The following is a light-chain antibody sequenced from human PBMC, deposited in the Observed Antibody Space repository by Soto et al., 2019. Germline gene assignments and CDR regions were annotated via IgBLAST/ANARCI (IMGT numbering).Light chain of an antibody. CDR1: QSISSY. Sequence: DIQMTQSPSSLSASVGDRVTITCRASQSISSYLNWYQQKPGKAPNLLIYSASNLQSGVPSRFSDSGSGTDFTLTISSLQPEDFAAYYCQQSYGTPITFGQGTRLEI. J-gene: IGKJ5*01. CDR2: SAS. CDR3: QQSYGTPIT. V-gene: IGKV1-39*01.